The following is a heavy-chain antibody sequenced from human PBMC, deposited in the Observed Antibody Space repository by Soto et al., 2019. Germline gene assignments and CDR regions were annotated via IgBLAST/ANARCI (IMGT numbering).Heavy chain of an antibody. CDR2: IYYSGST. J-gene: IGHJ4*02. D-gene: IGHD6-19*01. Sequence: SETLSLTCTVSGGSISSGGYYWSWIRQHPGKGLEWIGYIYYSGSTYYNPSLKSRVTISVDTSKNQFSLKLSSVTAADTAVYYCARSSYSSGWYRPIAGSGCAHFDYWGQGTLVTVSS. CDR3: ARSSYSSGWYRPIAGSGCAHFDY. V-gene: IGHV4-31*03. CDR1: GGSISSGGYY.